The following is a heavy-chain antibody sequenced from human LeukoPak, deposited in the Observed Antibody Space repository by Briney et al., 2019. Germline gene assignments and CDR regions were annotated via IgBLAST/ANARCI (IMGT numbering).Heavy chain of an antibody. CDR3: ARSGDYGDYGGYWYFDL. CDR2: MNPNSGNT. V-gene: IGHV1-8*01. CDR1: GYTFTSYD. D-gene: IGHD4-17*01. J-gene: IGHJ2*01. Sequence: ASVKVSCKASGYTFTSYDINWVRQATGQGLEWMGWMNPNSGNTGYAQKFQGRVTMTRNTSISTACMELSSLRSEDTAVYYCARSGDYGDYGGYWYFDLWGRGTLVTVSS.